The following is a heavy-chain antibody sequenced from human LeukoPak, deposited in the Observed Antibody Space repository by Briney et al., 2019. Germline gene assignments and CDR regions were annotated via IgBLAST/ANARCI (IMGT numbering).Heavy chain of an antibody. V-gene: IGHV4-59*01. CDR2: IYYSGST. D-gene: IGHD3-16*01. CDR3: ARGYALGDYFDY. CDR1: GGSISIYY. J-gene: IGHJ4*02. Sequence: SETLSLTCTVSGGSISIYYWSWIRQPPGKGLEWIGYIYYSGSTNYNPSLKSRITISVDASKNQFSLKLSSVTAADTAVYYCARGYALGDYFDYWGQGTLVTVSS.